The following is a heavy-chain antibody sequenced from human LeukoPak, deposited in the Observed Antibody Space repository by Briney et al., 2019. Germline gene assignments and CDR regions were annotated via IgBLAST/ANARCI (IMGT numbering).Heavy chain of an antibody. V-gene: IGHV3-74*01. CDR1: GFTFSTCW. CDR3: ARGFIGAGSSPNRHFDY. CDR2: INSDGSST. Sequence: PGGSLRLSCAVSGFTFSTCWMHWVRQAPGKGLVWVSRINSDGSSTSYADSVKGRFTISRDNAKNTLYLQMNSLRGEDTAVYYCARGFIGAGSSPNRHFDYWGQGALVTVSS. D-gene: IGHD3-10*01. J-gene: IGHJ4*02.